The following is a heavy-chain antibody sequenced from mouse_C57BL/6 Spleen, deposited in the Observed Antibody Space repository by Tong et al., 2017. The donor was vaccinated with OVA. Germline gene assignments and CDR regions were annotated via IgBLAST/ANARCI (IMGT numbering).Heavy chain of an antibody. CDR3: ARSYYDYDASFAY. D-gene: IGHD2-4*01. CDR1: GYAFSSSW. V-gene: IGHV1-82*01. Sequence: VQLQESGAELARPGASVKISCKASGYAFSSSWMNWVKQRPGKGLEWIGRIYPGDGDTNYNGKFKGKATLTADKSSSTAYMQLSSKTSEDSAVYFCARSYYDYDASFAYWGQGTLVTVSA. J-gene: IGHJ3*01. CDR2: IYPGDGDT.